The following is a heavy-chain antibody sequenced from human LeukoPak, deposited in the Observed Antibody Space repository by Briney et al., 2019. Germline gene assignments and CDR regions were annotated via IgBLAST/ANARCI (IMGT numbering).Heavy chain of an antibody. D-gene: IGHD3-22*01. J-gene: IGHJ4*02. V-gene: IGHV4-39*07. CDR2: IYYSGST. Sequence: SETLSLTCTVSGGSISSSSYYWGWIRQPPGKGLEWIGSIYYSGSTYYSPSLKSRVTLSVDTSKNQFSLTVSSVTAADTAVYYCASDYFDRTGYYGFIYWGQGSLVTISS. CDR3: ASDYFDRTGYYGFIY. CDR1: GGSISSSSYY.